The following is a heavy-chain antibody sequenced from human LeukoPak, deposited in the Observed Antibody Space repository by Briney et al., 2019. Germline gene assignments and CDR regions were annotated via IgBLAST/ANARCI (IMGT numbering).Heavy chain of an antibody. J-gene: IGHJ4*02. Sequence: GASVKVSCKASGYSFTAFYIHWVRQAPGQRLEWMGWINPNSGGTNYAQKFQGRVTMTRDTSISTAYMELSRLRSDDTAVYYCARVVSGYLDTAMGDFDFWGQGTLVTVSS. D-gene: IGHD5-18*01. CDR1: GYSFTAFY. V-gene: IGHV1-2*02. CDR3: ARVVSGYLDTAMGDFDF. CDR2: INPNSGGT.